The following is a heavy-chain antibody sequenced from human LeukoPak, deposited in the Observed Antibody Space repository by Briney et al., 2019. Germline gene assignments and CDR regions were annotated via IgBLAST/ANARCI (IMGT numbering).Heavy chain of an antibody. CDR1: GFTFSSYG. CDR2: ISYDGSNK. V-gene: IGHV3-30*18. Sequence: GGSLRLSCAASGFTFSSYGMHWVRQAPGKGLEWVAVISYDGSNKYYADSVKGRFTISRDNSKNTLYLQMNSLRAEDTAVYYCAKSYDSSGYYETGYFDYRGQGTLVTVSS. J-gene: IGHJ4*02. D-gene: IGHD3-22*01. CDR3: AKSYDSSGYYETGYFDY.